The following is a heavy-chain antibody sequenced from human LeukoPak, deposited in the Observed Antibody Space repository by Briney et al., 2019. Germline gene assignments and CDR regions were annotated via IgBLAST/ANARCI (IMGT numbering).Heavy chain of an antibody. CDR1: GGSISSSSYY. CDR2: IYYSGST. J-gene: IGHJ6*02. CDR3: ARQPRNYCGMDV. Sequence: TETLSLTCTVSGGSISSSSYYWVWIRQPPGQGLEWIGSIYYSGSTYHNPSLKSRVTISVDTSKNQFSLKLSSVTAADTAVYYCARQPRNYCGMDVWGQGTTVTVSS. V-gene: IGHV4-39*01.